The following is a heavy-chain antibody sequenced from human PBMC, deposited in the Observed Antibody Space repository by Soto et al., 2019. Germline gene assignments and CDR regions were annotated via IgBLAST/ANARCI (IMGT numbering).Heavy chain of an antibody. CDR2: INQDGGGT. D-gene: IGHD6-19*01. V-gene: IGHV3-7*03. CDR3: ARYFRGSGRYFFDY. Sequence: PWESLRLSCVASGFPFFSSFMGWVRQAPGKGLQWVANINQDGGGTYYVDSVEGRFTISRDNAKDSLYLQMNSLRGEDTAVYYCARYFRGSGRYFFDYWGQGTLVTVSS. CDR1: GFPFFSSF. J-gene: IGHJ4*02.